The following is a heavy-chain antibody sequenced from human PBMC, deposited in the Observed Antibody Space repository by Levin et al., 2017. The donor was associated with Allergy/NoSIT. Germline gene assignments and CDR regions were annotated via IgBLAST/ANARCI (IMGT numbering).Heavy chain of an antibody. CDR2: VSGSGAVT. CDR3: AILYDYVWGTFDHTDPRSYFDY. CDR1: GFPFRTYV. D-gene: IGHD3-16*01. Sequence: RPGGSLRLSCAASGFPFRTYVMTWVRQAPGKGLEWVSAVSGSGAVTYYADSVRGRFTISRDNSKNTVSLQMNSLRAEDTALYYCAILYDYVWGTFDHTDPRSYFDYWGQGTLVTVSS. J-gene: IGHJ4*02. V-gene: IGHV3-23*01.